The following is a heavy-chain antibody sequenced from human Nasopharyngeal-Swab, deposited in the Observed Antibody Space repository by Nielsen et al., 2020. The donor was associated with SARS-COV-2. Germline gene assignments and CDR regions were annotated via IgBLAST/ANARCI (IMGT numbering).Heavy chain of an antibody. V-gene: IGHV4-34*01. CDR2: INHSGST. D-gene: IGHD4-17*01. CDR3: ARVGGDGYYYYGMDV. CDR1: GGSFRGYY. Sequence: SETLSLTCAVYGGSFRGYYWTWIRQPPRKGLEWIGEINHSGSTNYNPSLKSRVTISVDTSKNQFSLKLSSVTAADTAVYYCARVGGDGYYYYGMDVWGQGTTVTVSS. J-gene: IGHJ6*02.